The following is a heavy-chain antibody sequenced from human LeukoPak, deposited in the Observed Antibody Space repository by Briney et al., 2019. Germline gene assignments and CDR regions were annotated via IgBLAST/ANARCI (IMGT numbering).Heavy chain of an antibody. CDR1: GFTFSSYA. V-gene: IGHV3-23*01. J-gene: IGHJ4*02. Sequence: GGSLRLSCAASGFTFSSYAMSWVRQAPGKGLEWVSAISGSGGSTYYADSAKGRFTISRDNSKNTLYLQMHSLRAEDTAVYYCAIITYYDFWSGYYEEDFDYWGQGTLVTVSS. D-gene: IGHD3-3*01. CDR2: ISGSGGST. CDR3: AIITYYDFWSGYYEEDFDY.